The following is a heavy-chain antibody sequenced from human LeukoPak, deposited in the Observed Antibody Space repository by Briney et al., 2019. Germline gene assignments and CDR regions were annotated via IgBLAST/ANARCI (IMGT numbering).Heavy chain of an antibody. D-gene: IGHD6-13*01. CDR1: GGSIGSYY. CDR3: ARAFYSSSGYFDY. J-gene: IGHJ4*02. CDR2: IYNSGST. Sequence: PSETLSLTCTVSGGSIGSYYWNWIRQPPGKGLEWIGYIYNSGSTNNNPSLKSRVTISVDTSKKQFSLKLSSVTAADTAVYYCARAFYSSSGYFDYWGQGTLVTVSS. V-gene: IGHV4-59*12.